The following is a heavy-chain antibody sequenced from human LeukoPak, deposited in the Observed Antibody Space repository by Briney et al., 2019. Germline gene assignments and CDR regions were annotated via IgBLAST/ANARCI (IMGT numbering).Heavy chain of an antibody. CDR1: GGTFSSYA. Sequence: ASVKVSCKASGGTFSSYAISWVRQAPGQGLEWMGWISAYNGNTNYAQKLQGRVTMTTDTSTSTAYMELRSLRSDDTAVYYCARLYSYGYSSDYWGQGPLVTVSS. J-gene: IGHJ4*02. D-gene: IGHD5-18*01. V-gene: IGHV1-18*01. CDR2: ISAYNGNT. CDR3: ARLYSYGYSSDY.